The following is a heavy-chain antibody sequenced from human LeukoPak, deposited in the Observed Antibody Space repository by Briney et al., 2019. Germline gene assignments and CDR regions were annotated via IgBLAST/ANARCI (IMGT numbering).Heavy chain of an antibody. CDR3: ARVAGISAMVTARLHFDY. D-gene: IGHD5-18*01. Sequence: SGTLSLTCAVSCGSISSSNWWSWVRQPPGKGLEWIGEIYHSGSTNYNPSLKSRVTISVDKSKNQFSLKLSSVTAADTAVYYCARVAGISAMVTARLHFDYWGQGTLVTVSS. CDR2: IYHSGST. V-gene: IGHV4-4*02. J-gene: IGHJ4*02. CDR1: CGSISSSNW.